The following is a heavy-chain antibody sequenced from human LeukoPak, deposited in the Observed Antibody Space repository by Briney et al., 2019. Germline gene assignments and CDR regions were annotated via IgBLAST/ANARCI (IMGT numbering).Heavy chain of an antibody. Sequence: SQTPSLTCAISGDSVSSDRAAWNWIRQSPSRGLEWLGRTYYRSKWFDEYAVSVKSRITIKPDTSRNQFSLHLNSVTPEDTAVYFCARTTVYDGSKYYGLDVWGQGTTVTVSS. CDR1: GDSVSSDRAA. D-gene: IGHD5/OR15-5a*01. V-gene: IGHV6-1*01. CDR3: ARTTVYDGSKYYGLDV. CDR2: TYYRSKWFD. J-gene: IGHJ6*02.